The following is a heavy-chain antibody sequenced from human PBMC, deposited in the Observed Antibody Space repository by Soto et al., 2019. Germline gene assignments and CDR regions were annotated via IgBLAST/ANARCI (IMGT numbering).Heavy chain of an antibody. V-gene: IGHV4-59*01. CDR3: ARDKGYCSGGSCYPLNWFDP. Sequence: PSETLSLTCTVSGGSISSYYWSWIRQPPGKGLEWIGYIYYSGSTNYNPSLKSRVTISVDTSKNQFSLKLSSVTAADTAVYYCARDKGYCSGGSCYPLNWFDPWRQGTLVTVSS. CDR1: GGSISSYY. J-gene: IGHJ5*02. CDR2: IYYSGST. D-gene: IGHD2-15*01.